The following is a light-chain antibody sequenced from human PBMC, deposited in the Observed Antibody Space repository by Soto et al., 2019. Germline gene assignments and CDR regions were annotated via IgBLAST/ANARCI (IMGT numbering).Light chain of an antibody. CDR2: GND. Sequence: QSVLTQPPSASGTPGQRVTISCSGSSSNIGGNTVNWYQQLPGTAPKLLIYGNDQRPSGVPDRCSGSKSGTSASLAISGLQSEDEADYYCAAWDDSLNAFVFGTGTEVTDL. CDR1: SSNIGGNT. CDR3: AAWDDSLNAFV. V-gene: IGLV1-44*01. J-gene: IGLJ1*01.